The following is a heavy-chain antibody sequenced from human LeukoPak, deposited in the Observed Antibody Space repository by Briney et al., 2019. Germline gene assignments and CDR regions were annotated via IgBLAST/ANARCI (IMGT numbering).Heavy chain of an antibody. Sequence: SETLSLTCTVSGGSISSYYWSWIRQPPGKGLEWIGEINHSGSTNYNPSLKSRVTISVDTSKNQFSLKLSSVTAADTAVYYCARGPGPDIVVVPAAPRGAFDIWGQGTMVTVSS. V-gene: IGHV4-34*01. D-gene: IGHD2-2*01. CDR3: ARGPGPDIVVVPAAPRGAFDI. CDR2: INHSGST. J-gene: IGHJ3*02. CDR1: GGSISSYY.